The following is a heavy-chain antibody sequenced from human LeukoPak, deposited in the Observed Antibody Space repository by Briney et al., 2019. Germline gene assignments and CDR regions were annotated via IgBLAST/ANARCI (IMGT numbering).Heavy chain of an antibody. CDR1: GFTFSSYA. CDR3: ARVASSDSSGYDY. CDR2: IYHSGST. J-gene: IGHJ4*02. Sequence: LRLSCAASGFTFSSYAMSWVRQAPGKGLEWIGYIYHSGSTYYNPSLKSRVTISVDRSKNQFSLKLSSVTAADTAVYYCARVASSDSSGYDYWGQGTLVTVSS. D-gene: IGHD3-22*01. V-gene: IGHV4-30-2*01.